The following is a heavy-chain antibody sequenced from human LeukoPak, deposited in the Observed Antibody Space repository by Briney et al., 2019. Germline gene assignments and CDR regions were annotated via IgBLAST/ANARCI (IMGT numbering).Heavy chain of an antibody. D-gene: IGHD3-3*01. Sequence: GGSLRLSCAASGFSFNYNAMSWVRQAPGKGLEWVSGISGSGGRTFYADAVKGRFTISRDNSKNTLYLHMNNLRDDDTAVYYCAKDPEHFTIFDYWGQGTLVTVSS. V-gene: IGHV3-23*01. CDR3: AKDPEHFTIFDY. CDR1: GFSFNYNA. CDR2: ISGSGGRT. J-gene: IGHJ4*02.